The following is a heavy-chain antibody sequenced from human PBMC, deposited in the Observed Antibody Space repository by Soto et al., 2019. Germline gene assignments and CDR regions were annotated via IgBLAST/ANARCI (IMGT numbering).Heavy chain of an antibody. CDR1: GGTFSSYA. CDR3: ARDGGHRDRYYYYYGMDV. D-gene: IGHD3-16*01. Sequence: QVQLVQSGAEVKKPGSSVKVSCKASGGTFSSYAISWVRQAPGQGLEWMGGIIPIFGTANYAQKFQGRVTMTADESTSTAYMELSSLRSEDTAVYYCARDGGHRDRYYYYYGMDVWGQGTTVTVSS. V-gene: IGHV1-69*01. J-gene: IGHJ6*02. CDR2: IIPIFGTA.